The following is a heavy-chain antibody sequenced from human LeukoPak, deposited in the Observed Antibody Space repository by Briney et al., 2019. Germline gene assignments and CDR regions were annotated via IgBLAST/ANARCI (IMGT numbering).Heavy chain of an antibody. D-gene: IGHD3-10*01. CDR2: IYSGGST. J-gene: IGHJ3*02. CDR1: GFTVNKKH. CDR3: ELFYLGSGTSDAFDI. Sequence: GGSLRPSCAASGFTVNKKHMTWARQAPGKGLEWVSVIYSGGSTYYADSVKGRFTISRDNSKNTLNLQMNSLRVEDTAVYYCELFYLGSGTSDAFDIWGRGTMVTVSS. V-gene: IGHV3-66*01.